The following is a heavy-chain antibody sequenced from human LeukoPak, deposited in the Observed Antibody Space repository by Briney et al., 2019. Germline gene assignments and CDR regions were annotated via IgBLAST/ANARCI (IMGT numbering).Heavy chain of an antibody. CDR1: GFTFSSYW. D-gene: IGHD5-12*01. J-gene: IGHJ4*02. CDR3: ARLEVTVVATIDY. V-gene: IGHV3-48*01. CDR2: ISSLSGTI. Sequence: GGSLRLSCAASGFTFSSYWMSWVRQAPGKGLEWVSYISSLSGTIYYADSVKGRFTISRDNAKNSLYLQMNSLRAEDTAVYYCARLEVTVVATIDYWGQGALVTVSS.